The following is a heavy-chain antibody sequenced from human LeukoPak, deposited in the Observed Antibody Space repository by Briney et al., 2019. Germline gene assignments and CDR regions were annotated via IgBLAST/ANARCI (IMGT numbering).Heavy chain of an antibody. CDR1: GGTFSSYA. D-gene: IGHD5-18*01. J-gene: IGHJ4*02. CDR3: ARDSGIQLWFYFGY. CDR2: IIPIFGTA. V-gene: IGHV1-69*06. Sequence: ASVKVSCKASGGTFSSYAISWVRQAPGQGLEWMGGIIPIFGTANYAQKFQGRVTITADKSTSTAYMELSSLGAEDTAVYYCARDSGIQLWFYFGYWGQGTLVTVSS.